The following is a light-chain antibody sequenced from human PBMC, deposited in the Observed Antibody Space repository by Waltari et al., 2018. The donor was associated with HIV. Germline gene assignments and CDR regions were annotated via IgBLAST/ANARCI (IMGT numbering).Light chain of an antibody. CDR2: EVS. Sequence: QSALTQPASVSGSPGQSTTIPCTGTSSDVGGYTYVSWYQQHPGKAPKRIIYEVSNRPSGVSDRFSGSKSGNTASLTISGRQAEDEADYFCSSYAMTTTVLFGGGTKLTVL. CDR3: SSYAMTTTVL. CDR1: SSDVGGYTY. J-gene: IGLJ2*01. V-gene: IGLV2-14*01.